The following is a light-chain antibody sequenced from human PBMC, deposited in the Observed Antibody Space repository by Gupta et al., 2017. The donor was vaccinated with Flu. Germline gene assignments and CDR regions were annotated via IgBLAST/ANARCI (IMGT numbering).Light chain of an antibody. CDR3: QPLGS. V-gene: IGKV4-1*01. CDR2: GAS. Sequence: DIVMTQSPDSLAVSLGERATINCKSSQSVLYSSNNKKYLAWNQQKPGQHTKVCSYGASTRESGVIVSLSGIGSDTDFTRPCIRMEAEDGERDHGQPLGSFGQATKVQIK. CDR1: QSVLYSSNNKKY. J-gene: IGKJ1*01.